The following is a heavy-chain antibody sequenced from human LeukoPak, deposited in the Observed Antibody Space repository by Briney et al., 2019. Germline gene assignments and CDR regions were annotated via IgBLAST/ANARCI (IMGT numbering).Heavy chain of an antibody. D-gene: IGHD6-13*01. CDR1: GDSISSSSSY. V-gene: IGHV4-61*05. CDR3: AKGRVYFDF. Sequence: SETLSLTCTVSGDSISSSSSYWGWIRQPPGKGLEWIGYMYYSGSTNYNPSLKSRVTISVDTSKNQFSLKLRSVTAADTAVYYCAKGRVYFDFWGQGTLVTVSS. CDR2: MYYSGST. J-gene: IGHJ4*02.